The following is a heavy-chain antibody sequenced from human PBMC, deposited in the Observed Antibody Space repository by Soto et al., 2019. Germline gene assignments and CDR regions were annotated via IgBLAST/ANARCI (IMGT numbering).Heavy chain of an antibody. D-gene: IGHD6-19*01. V-gene: IGHV3-23*01. J-gene: IGHJ4*02. CDR2: ISGSGIST. CDR3: AKDLGYSTGWEPFDY. CDR1: GFTFSSYA. Sequence: EVQLLESGGGLVQPGGSLRLSCAASGFTFSSYAMSWVRQAPGKGLKWVSAISGSGISTYYADSVKGRFTISRDNSKNTLYLQMNSLRAEDTAVYYCAKDLGYSTGWEPFDYWGQGTLVTVSS.